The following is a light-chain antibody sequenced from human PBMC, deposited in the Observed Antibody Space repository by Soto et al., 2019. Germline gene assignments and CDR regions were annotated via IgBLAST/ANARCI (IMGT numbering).Light chain of an antibody. V-gene: IGLV2-14*01. CDR1: SSDVGGYSY. CDR3: SSYTYSSTLYV. J-gene: IGLJ1*01. Sequence: QSALTQPASVSGSPGQSITISCTGTSSDVGGYSYVSWYQQHPGKAPKLMIYDVNNRPSGVSNRFSGSKSGNTASLTISGLRAEDEADYYCSSYTYSSTLYVFGTGTKVTVL. CDR2: DVN.